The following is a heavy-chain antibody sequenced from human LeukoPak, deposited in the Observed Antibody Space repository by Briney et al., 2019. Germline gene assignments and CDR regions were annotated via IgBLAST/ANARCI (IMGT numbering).Heavy chain of an antibody. D-gene: IGHD5-12*01. V-gene: IGHV4-59*01. CDR3: ARGGGYASPIGY. CDR2: IYHSGST. CDR1: GGSISTYY. J-gene: IGHJ4*02. Sequence: SETLSLTCTLSGGSISTYYWSWIRQPPGKGLEWIGYIYHSGSTNYNPSLKSRVTISVDTSKNQFSLKLSSVTAADTAVYYCARGGGYASPIGYWSQGALVTVSS.